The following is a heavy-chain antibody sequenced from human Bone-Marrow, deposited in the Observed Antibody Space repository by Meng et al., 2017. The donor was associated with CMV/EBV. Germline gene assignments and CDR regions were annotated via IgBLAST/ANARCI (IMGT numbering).Heavy chain of an antibody. CDR3: ARPHTISIFGVVTFDAFVI. CDR1: GSSFTNYW. Sequence: VESLKISCKASGSSFTNYWIGWVRQMPGKGLEWMGIIYPDDSDTRYSPSFQGQVTISADKSINTAYLQWSSLKASDTAMYYCARPHTISIFGVVTFDAFVIWGQGTMVT. V-gene: IGHV5-51*01. J-gene: IGHJ3*02. D-gene: IGHD3-3*01. CDR2: IYPDDSDT.